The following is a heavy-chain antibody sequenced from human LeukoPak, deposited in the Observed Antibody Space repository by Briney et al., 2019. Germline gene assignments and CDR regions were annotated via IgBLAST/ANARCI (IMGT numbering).Heavy chain of an antibody. CDR2: ISYNGEQT. J-gene: IGHJ4*02. Sequence: PGGSPRLSCAGSGFTFSQYFMHWVRQAPGKGLEYLSVISYNGEQTNYSKSVTGRFTISRDNSKNMLYLQMGSLRPEDTAVYFCARDPSVGGFSGSELDFWGQGTLITVSS. V-gene: IGHV3-64*01. CDR3: ARDPSVGGFSGSELDF. CDR1: GFTFSQYF. D-gene: IGHD3-22*01.